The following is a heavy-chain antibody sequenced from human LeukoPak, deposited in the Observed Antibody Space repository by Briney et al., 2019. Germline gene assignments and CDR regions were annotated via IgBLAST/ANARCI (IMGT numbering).Heavy chain of an antibody. D-gene: IGHD3-22*01. Sequence: GGSLRLSCAVSGFPVSSNHKSWVRQAPGEGLEWVSIISSGGTTYYPDSVKGRFTISRDNSKNTLYLQMNSLRAEDTAVYYCASWGPLIAHGYWGQGTLVTVSS. CDR1: GFPVSSNH. CDR2: ISSGGTT. J-gene: IGHJ4*02. V-gene: IGHV3-53*01. CDR3: ASWGPLIAHGY.